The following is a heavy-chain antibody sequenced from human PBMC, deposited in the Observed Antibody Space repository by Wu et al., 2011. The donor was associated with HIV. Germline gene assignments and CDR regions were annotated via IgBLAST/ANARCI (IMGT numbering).Heavy chain of an antibody. CDR2: MNPNSGNT. D-gene: IGHD2-2*01. V-gene: IGHV1-8*02. Sequence: PGASVKVSCKTSGNTFGSYDFNWVRQATGQGLEWMGWMNPNSGNTGYAQKFQGRVTMTRNTSISTAYMELSSLRSEDTAVYYCARVPSWPAAIDFYYMDVWGKGTTVTVSS. CDR3: ARVPSWPAAIDFYYMDV. CDR1: GNTFGSYD. J-gene: IGHJ6*03.